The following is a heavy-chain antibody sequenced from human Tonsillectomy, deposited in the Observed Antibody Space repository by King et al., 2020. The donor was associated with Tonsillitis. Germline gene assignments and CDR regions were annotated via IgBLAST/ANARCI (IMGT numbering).Heavy chain of an antibody. V-gene: IGHV3-30*02. J-gene: IGHJ6*02. CDR1: GFTFSSFA. CDR3: AKVPEQWYHYYGMDV. CDR2: IANDGSDE. Sequence: VQLVESGGGVVQPGGSLRLSCGASGFTFSSFAFHWVRQAPGKGLEWVNFIANDGSDEMYIDSVKGRFTISRDNSKNTLYLQMNSLRAEDTAVYYCAKVPEQWYHYYGMDVWGQGTTVTVS. D-gene: IGHD6-19*01.